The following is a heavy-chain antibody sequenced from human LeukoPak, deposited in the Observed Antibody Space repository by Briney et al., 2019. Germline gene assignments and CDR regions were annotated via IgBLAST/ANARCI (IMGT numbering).Heavy chain of an antibody. CDR3: ATHPTGIAAAGQLYYYYMDV. D-gene: IGHD6-13*01. J-gene: IGHJ6*03. Sequence: GGSLRLSCAASGFAFSSYAMSWVRQAPGKGLEWVSAISGSGGSTYYADSVKGRFTISRDNSKNTLYLQLNSLRAEDTAVYYCATHPTGIAAAGQLYYYYMDVWGKGTTVTVSS. CDR1: GFAFSSYA. CDR2: ISGSGGST. V-gene: IGHV3-23*01.